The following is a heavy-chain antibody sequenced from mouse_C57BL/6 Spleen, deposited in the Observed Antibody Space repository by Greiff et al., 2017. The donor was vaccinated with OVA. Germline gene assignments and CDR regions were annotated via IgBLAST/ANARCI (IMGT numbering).Heavy chain of an antibody. CDR1: GFSFNTYA. J-gene: IGHJ4*01. CDR2: IRSKSNNYAT. V-gene: IGHV10-1*01. Sequence: EVMLVESGGGLVQPKGSLKLSCAASGFSFNTYAMNWVRQAPGKGLEWVARIRSKSNNYATYYADSVKDRFTISRDDSESMLYLQMNNLKTEDTAMYYCVRHYDFYAMDYWGQGTSVTVSS. CDR3: VRHYDFYAMDY.